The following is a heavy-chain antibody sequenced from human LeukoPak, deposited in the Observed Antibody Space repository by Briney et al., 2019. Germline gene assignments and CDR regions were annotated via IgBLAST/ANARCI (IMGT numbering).Heavy chain of an antibody. CDR2: ISSSSYI. J-gene: IGHJ4*02. CDR3: ARGQRTYYFDY. V-gene: IGHV3-21*01. Sequence: GGSLRLSCAASGFTFSSYSMNWVRQAPGKGLEWVSSISSSSYIYYADSVKGRFTISRDNAKNSLYLQMNSLRAEDTAVYYCARGQRTYYFDYWGQGTLVTVSS. D-gene: IGHD3-16*01. CDR1: GFTFSSYS.